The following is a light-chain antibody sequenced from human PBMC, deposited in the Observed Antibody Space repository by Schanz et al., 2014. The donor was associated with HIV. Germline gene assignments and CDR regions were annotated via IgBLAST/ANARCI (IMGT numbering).Light chain of an antibody. Sequence: QFALTQPPSASGSPGQSVTISCTGTSSDIGAYDFVSWYQHHPGKAPKLLIYEVNKRPSGVPNRFSGSKSGNAASLTVSGLQADDEADYYCSSFAGRRNLLFGGGTKVTVL. J-gene: IGLJ3*02. CDR1: SSDIGAYDF. CDR3: SSFAGRRNLL. CDR2: EVN. V-gene: IGLV2-8*01.